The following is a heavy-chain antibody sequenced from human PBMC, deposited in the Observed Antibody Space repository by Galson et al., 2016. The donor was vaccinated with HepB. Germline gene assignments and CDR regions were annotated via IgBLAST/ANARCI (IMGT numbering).Heavy chain of an antibody. CDR2: VYPGDSDS. CDR1: EYTFANCW. D-gene: IGHD1-26*01. J-gene: IGHJ3*02. V-gene: IGHV5-51*01. CDR3: ARGPHSGSPRDAFDI. Sequence: QSGAEVKKPGESLKISCKGSEYTFANCWIGWVRQMPEKGLEYMGFVYPGDSDSRYSPSFRGHVTMSADKSINTTYLQWSSLKASDTAIYFCARGPHSGSPRDAFDIWGQGTMVTVSS.